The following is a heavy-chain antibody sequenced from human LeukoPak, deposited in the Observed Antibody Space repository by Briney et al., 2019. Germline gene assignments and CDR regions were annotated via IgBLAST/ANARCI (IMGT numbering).Heavy chain of an antibody. Sequence: SVKVSCKASGGTFSSYAISWVRQAPGPGLEWMGGIIPIFGTANYAQKFQGRVTITADESTSTAYMELSSLRSEDTAVYYCARTGSTVYAFDIWGQGTMVTVSS. CDR3: ARTGSTVYAFDI. CDR2: IIPIFGTA. D-gene: IGHD4-17*01. J-gene: IGHJ3*02. CDR1: GGTFSSYA. V-gene: IGHV1-69*13.